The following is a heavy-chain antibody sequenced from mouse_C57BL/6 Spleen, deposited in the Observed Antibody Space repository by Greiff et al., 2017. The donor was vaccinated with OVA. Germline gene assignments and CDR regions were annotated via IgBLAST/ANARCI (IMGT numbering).Heavy chain of an antibody. D-gene: IGHD1-2*01. CDR1: GYTFTGYW. CDR3: ASHYHFAY. V-gene: IGHV1-9*01. J-gene: IGHJ3*01. CDR2: ILPGSGST. Sequence: VQLQESGAELMKPGASVKLSCKATGYTFTGYWIEWVKQRPGHGLEWIGEILPGSGSTYYNEKFKGKATFTADTYSNTAYMQLSSLTTEDSAIYCCASHYHFAYWGQGTLVTVSA.